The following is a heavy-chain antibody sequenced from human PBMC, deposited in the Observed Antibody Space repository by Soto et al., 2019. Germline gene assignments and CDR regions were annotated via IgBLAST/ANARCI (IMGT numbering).Heavy chain of an antibody. CDR3: ARGGLYIYGPTYY. D-gene: IGHD5-18*01. J-gene: IGHJ4*02. V-gene: IGHV4-59*01. Sequence: PSETLSLICTVSGGSITTFCWSWIRQPPGKGLEWIGSIFYSGSTNYNPSLKSRVTISVDTSKNQFSLKLSSVTAADTAVYYCARGGLYIYGPTYYWGQGTLVTVSS. CDR2: IFYSGST. CDR1: GGSITTFC.